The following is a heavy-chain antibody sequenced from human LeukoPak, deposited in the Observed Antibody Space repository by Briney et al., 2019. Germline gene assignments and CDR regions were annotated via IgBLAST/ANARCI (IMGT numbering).Heavy chain of an antibody. V-gene: IGHV3-23*01. CDR3: AKDYYDSSGYPDY. CDR2: TSGSGGST. J-gene: IGHJ4*02. CDR1: GFTLSSYA. Sequence: SGGSLRLSCAASGFTLSSYAMSWVRQAPGKGLEWVSATSGSGGSTYYADSVKGRFTISRDNSKNTLYLQMNSLRAEDTAVYYCAKDYYDSSGYPDYWGQGTLVTVSS. D-gene: IGHD3-22*01.